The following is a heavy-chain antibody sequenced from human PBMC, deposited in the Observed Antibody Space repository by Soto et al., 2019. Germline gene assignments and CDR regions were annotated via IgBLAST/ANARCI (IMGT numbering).Heavy chain of an antibody. V-gene: IGHV4-59*02. Sequence: SETLSLTCTVSGGSVSSFSWNWIRQPPGRRLEWIGSVYYTGSTNYNPSLKSRVTISVDPSRNQFSLNLTSVTTADTAIYYCVTSTWVQPTYFVYWGQGTLVTVS. J-gene: IGHJ4*02. D-gene: IGHD5-18*01. CDR3: VTSTWVQPTYFVY. CDR1: GGSVSSFS. CDR2: VYYTGST.